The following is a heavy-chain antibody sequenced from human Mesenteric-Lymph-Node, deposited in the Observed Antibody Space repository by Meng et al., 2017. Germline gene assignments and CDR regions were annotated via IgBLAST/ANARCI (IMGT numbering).Heavy chain of an antibody. D-gene: IGHD5-18*01. CDR1: GGTFSSYA. CDR2: IIPIFGTA. V-gene: IGHV1-69*13. CDR3: ASWGYSYGFDY. J-gene: IGHJ4*02. Sequence: SVKVSCKASGGTFSSYAISWVRQAPGQGLEWMGGIIPIFGTANYAQKFQGRVTITAVESTSTAYMELSSLRSEDTAVYYCASWGYSYGFDYWGQGTLVTVSS.